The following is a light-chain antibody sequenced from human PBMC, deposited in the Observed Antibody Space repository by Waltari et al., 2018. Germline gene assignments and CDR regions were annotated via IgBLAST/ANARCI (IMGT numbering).Light chain of an antibody. CDR2: GAS. V-gene: IGKV3-15*01. CDR1: QSVSRN. Sequence: EIVMTQSPATLSVSPGESATLSCRASQSVSRNLAWYQQQPGQAPRLLIFGASTRAAGIPARFSGSGSGTEFTLTISSLQSEDFAVYYCQQYGSSPLTFGGGTKVEIK. J-gene: IGKJ4*01. CDR3: QQYGSSPLT.